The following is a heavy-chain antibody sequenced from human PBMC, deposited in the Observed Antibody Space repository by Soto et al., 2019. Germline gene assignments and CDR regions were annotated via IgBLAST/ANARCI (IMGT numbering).Heavy chain of an antibody. Sequence: LSLTCDVSGGSINNVPYSRSWIRQPPGKGLEWIGYIFHSGSTYYNPSLKSRVTISIDRSKNQFSLKLTSVTAADTAVYYCARVFSNFWYFFDYWGQGALVTVSS. D-gene: IGHD1-7*01. CDR2: IFHSGST. J-gene: IGHJ4*02. V-gene: IGHV4-30-2*01. CDR3: ARVFSNFWYFFDY. CDR1: GGSINNVPYS.